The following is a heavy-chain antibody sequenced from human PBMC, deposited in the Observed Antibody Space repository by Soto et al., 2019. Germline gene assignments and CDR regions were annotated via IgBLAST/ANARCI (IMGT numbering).Heavy chain of an antibody. V-gene: IGHV3-23*01. CDR2: ISAGGTT. J-gene: IGHJ4*02. D-gene: IGHD5-12*01. CDR3: ARECVDTVTSITIPFDY. CDR1: GFTFSSNA. Sequence: PGGSLRLSCAASGFTFSSNAMTWVRQAPGKGLDWVSGISAGGTTYYADSVKGRFTISRDNSKKSLYLQMNSLRADDTAVYYCARECVDTVTSITIPFDYWGQGALVTVSS.